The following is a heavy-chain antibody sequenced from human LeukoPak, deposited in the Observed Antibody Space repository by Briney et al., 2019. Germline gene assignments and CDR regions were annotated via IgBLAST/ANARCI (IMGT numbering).Heavy chain of an antibody. CDR2: FYISGST. D-gene: IGHD3-3*01. Sequence: PSETLSLTCTVSGGSVSSYYWSWIRQPAGKGLEWIGRFYISGSTNYNPSLKSRVTISVDTSKNQFSLKLSSVTAADTAVYYCARDGGSGYSPDYWGQGTLVTVSS. J-gene: IGHJ4*02. CDR1: GGSVSSYY. V-gene: IGHV4-4*07. CDR3: ARDGGSGYSPDY.